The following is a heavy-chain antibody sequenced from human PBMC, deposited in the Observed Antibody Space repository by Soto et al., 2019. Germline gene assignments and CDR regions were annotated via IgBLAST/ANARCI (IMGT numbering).Heavy chain of an antibody. D-gene: IGHD3-10*01. CDR2: ISAYNGNT. J-gene: IGHJ3*02. V-gene: IGHV1-18*01. Sequence: QVQLVQSGAEVKKPGASVKVSCKASGYTFTSYGISWVRQAPGQGLEWMGWISAYNGNTNYAQKLQGRVTMTTDTSTSTAYMELRSLRSDDTAVYYCARDITGYYGSGSYYNALSGDAFDIWGQGTMVTASS. CDR1: GYTFTSYG. CDR3: ARDITGYYGSGSYYNALSGDAFDI.